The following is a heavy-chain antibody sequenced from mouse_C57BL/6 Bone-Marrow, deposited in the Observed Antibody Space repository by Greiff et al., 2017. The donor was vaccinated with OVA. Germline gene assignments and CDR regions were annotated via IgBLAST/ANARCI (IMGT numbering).Heavy chain of an antibody. CDR1: GFTFSDAW. J-gene: IGHJ1*03. V-gene: IGHV6-6*01. D-gene: IGHD1-1*01. CDR2: IRNKANNHAT. Sequence: EVQLQQSGGGLVQPGGSMKLSCAASGFTFSDAWMDWVRQSPEKGLEWVAEIRNKANNHATYYAESVKGRFTISRDDSKSSVYLQMNSLRAEDTGIYYCTGVYYYGERYFDVWGTGTTVTVSS. CDR3: TGVYYYGERYFDV.